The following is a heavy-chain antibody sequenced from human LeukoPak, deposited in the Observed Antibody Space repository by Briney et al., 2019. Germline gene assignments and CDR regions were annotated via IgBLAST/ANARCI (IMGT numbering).Heavy chain of an antibody. CDR3: ARESRPWGRLIDIDF. Sequence: QPGGSLRLSCSASGFTFSDYWMSWVRQAPGKGLEWVADINQDGSEIYYVDSVRGRFIISRDNAENSLYLQVNSLRAEDTALYFCARESRPWGRLIDIDFWGQGSLVTVSS. CDR1: GFTFSDYW. J-gene: IGHJ4*02. CDR2: INQDGSEI. V-gene: IGHV3-7*01. D-gene: IGHD7-27*01.